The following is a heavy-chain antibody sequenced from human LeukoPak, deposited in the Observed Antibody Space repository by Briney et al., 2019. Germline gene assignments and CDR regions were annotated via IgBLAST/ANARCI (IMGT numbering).Heavy chain of an antibody. CDR3: ARDSSSSAVDY. CDR1: GFTVSNNY. J-gene: IGHJ4*02. D-gene: IGHD6-19*01. CDR2: VYSGGGT. V-gene: IGHV3-53*01. Sequence: GGSLRLSCVASGFTVSNNYMSWVRQAPGKGLDWVSIVYSGGGTYYADSVKGRFTISRDNAKNSLYLQMNSLRAEDTAVYYCARDSSSSAVDYWGQGTLVTVSS.